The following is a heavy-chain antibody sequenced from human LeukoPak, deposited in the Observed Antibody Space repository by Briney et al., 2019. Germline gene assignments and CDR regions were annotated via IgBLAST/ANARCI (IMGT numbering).Heavy chain of an antibody. V-gene: IGHV3-13*04. CDR1: GFAFSNYD. D-gene: IGHD6-19*01. CDR2: INTAADT. J-gene: IGHJ4*02. Sequence: QPGGSLRLSCAASGFAFSNYDMLWVRQATGKGLEWVSAINTAADTYYPDSVKGRFTISRENAKSSLYLQMNSLRVGDTAVYYCVRAPPGTGWLIDHWGQGTLVAVSS. CDR3: VRAPPGTGWLIDH.